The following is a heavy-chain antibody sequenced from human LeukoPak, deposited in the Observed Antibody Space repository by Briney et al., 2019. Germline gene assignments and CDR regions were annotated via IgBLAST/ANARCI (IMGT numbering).Heavy chain of an antibody. CDR3: ARGGRRAGVYGSSGYTYPFDY. V-gene: IGHV4-31*03. CDR2: IYYSGST. CDR1: GGSISSGGYY. D-gene: IGHD3-22*01. Sequence: SQTLSLTCTVSGGSISSGGYYWSWIRQHPGKGLEWIGYIYYSGSTYYNPSLKSRIIISVDTSKNQFSLKLSSVSAADTAVYYCARGGRRAGVYGSSGYTYPFDYWGQGTLVTVSS. J-gene: IGHJ4*02.